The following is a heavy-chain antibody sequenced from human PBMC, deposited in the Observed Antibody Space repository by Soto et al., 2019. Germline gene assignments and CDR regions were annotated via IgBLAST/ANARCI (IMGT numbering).Heavy chain of an antibody. D-gene: IGHD4-4*01. CDR2: ISGSGGST. CDR1: GFTFSSYA. CDR3: AKITTRALVPRVY. J-gene: IGHJ4*02. V-gene: IGHV3-23*01. Sequence: PGGSLRLSCAASGFTFSSYARSWVRQAPGKGLEWVSAISGSGGSTYYADSVKGRFTISRDNSKNTLYLQMNSLRAEDTAVYYCAKITTRALVPRVYWGQGTLVTVSS.